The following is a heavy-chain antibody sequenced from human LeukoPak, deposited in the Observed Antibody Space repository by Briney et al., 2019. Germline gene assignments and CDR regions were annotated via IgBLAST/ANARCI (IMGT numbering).Heavy chain of an antibody. J-gene: IGHJ6*03. V-gene: IGHV1-2*06. CDR1: GYTFTGYY. CDR2: INPNSGGT. D-gene: IGHD2-15*01. Sequence: ASVKVSCKAYGYTFTGYYMHWVRQAPGQGLEWMGRINPNSGGTNYAQKFQGRVAMTRDTSISTAYMELSRLRSDDTAVYYCASGGARSLGYYMDVWGKGTTVTVSS. CDR3: ASGGARSLGYYMDV.